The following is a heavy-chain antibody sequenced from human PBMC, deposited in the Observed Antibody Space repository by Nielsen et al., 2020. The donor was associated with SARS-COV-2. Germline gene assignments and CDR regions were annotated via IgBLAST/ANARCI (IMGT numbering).Heavy chain of an antibody. D-gene: IGHD2-15*01. CDR2: ISSSGSTI. V-gene: IGHV3-11*01. Sequence: WIRQPPGKGLEWVPYISSSGSTIYYADSMKGRFTISRDNAKNSLYLQMNSLRAEDTAVYYCARDLGYCSGGSCEGAFDIWGQGTMVTVSS. CDR3: ARDLGYCSGGSCEGAFDI. J-gene: IGHJ3*02.